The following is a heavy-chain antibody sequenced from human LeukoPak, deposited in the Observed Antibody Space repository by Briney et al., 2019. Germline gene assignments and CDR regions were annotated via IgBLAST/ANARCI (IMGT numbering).Heavy chain of an antibody. CDR3: ARGGSSSQAYYYYYYMDV. J-gene: IGHJ6*03. D-gene: IGHD6-13*01. CDR2: INPNSGGT. Sequence: ASVKVSCKASGYTFTGYYMHWVRQAPGQGLEWIGWINPNSGGTNYAQKFQGRVTMTRDTSISTAYMELSRLRSDDTAVYYCARGGSSSQAYYYYYYMDVWGKGTTVTVSS. V-gene: IGHV1-2*02. CDR1: GYTFTGYY.